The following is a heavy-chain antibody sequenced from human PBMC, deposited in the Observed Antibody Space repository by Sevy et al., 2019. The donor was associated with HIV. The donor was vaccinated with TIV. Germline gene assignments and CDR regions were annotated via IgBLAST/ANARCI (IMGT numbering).Heavy chain of an antibody. Sequence: QPGGSLRLSCAASGFTFSSYGMHWVRQAPGKGLEWVAVISYDGSNKYYADSVKGRFTISRDNSKNTLYLQMNSRRAEDTAVYYCAKVSGRDVGLLSSSWGNYGMDVWGQGTTVTVSS. V-gene: IGHV3-30*18. D-gene: IGHD6-6*01. J-gene: IGHJ6*02. CDR1: GFTFSSYG. CDR2: ISYDGSNK. CDR3: AKVSGRDVGLLSSSWGNYGMDV.